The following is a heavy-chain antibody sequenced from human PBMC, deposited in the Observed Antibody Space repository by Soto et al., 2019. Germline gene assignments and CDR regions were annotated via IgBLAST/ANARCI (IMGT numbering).Heavy chain of an antibody. CDR3: ARGLARGRTRVVTHEY. D-gene: IGHD2-21*02. V-gene: IGHV3-21*01. J-gene: IGHJ4*02. CDR2: ISSSSSYI. Sequence: EVQLVESGGGLVKPGGSLRLSCAASGFTFSSYSMNWVRQAPGKGLEWVSSISSSSSYIYYADSVKGRFTISRDNAKNSLYLQMNSLRAEDTAVYYCARGLARGRTRVVTHEYWGQGTLVTVSS. CDR1: GFTFSSYS.